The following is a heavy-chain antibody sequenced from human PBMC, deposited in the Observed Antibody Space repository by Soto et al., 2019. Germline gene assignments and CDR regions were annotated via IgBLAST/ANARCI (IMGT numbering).Heavy chain of an antibody. CDR3: TRGGDAYKNGH. J-gene: IGHJ4*02. V-gene: IGHV4-61*01. CDR1: GGPVNIGTTN. CDR2: FHYGGST. D-gene: IGHD2-21*01. Sequence: QVQLQESGPGLVKPSETLPSTCLVPGGPVNIGTTNGGWIRSPPGKGLEGIGFFHYGGSTNYNPSLKSRVTMSVDTSKNQFSLKLTSVNAADTAVYYCTRGGDAYKNGHWGQGTLVTVSS.